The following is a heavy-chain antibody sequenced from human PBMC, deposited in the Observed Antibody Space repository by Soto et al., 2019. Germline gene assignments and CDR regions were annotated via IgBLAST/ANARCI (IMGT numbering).Heavy chain of an antibody. D-gene: IGHD5-18*01. V-gene: IGHV4-39*01. J-gene: IGHJ6*02. Sequence: SETLSLTCTVSGGSISSSSYYWGWIRQPPGKGLEWIGSIYYSGSTYYNPSLKSRVTISVDTSKNQFSLKLSSVTAADTAVYYCARRNILPNIQIDGMDVWGQGTTVTVSS. CDR2: IYYSGST. CDR3: ARRNILPNIQIDGMDV. CDR1: GGSISSSSYY.